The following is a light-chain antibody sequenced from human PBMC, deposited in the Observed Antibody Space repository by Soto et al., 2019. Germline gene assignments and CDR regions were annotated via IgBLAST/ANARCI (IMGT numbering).Light chain of an antibody. CDR1: QSISTY. CDR3: QQSFSTPPLT. CDR2: GAS. Sequence: DIQMTQSPSSLSASIGDRITITCRASQSISTYLNWYQQKPGKAPRLLIYGASTLQNGVPSRFSGSRSATDYTLTISSLQPEDFATYYCQQSFSTPPLTFGGGTKLEMK. J-gene: IGKJ4*01. V-gene: IGKV1-39*01.